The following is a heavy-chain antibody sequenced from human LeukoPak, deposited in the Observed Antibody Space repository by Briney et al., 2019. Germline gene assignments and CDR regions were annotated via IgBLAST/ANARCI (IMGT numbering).Heavy chain of an antibody. CDR3: ARDSSGYSSSWHVTPSPYYYYYGMDV. Sequence: ASVKVSCKASGYTFTGYYMHWVRQAPGQGLEWMGWINPNSGGTNYAQKFQGRVTMTRDTSISTAYMELSRLRSDDTAVYYCARDSSGYSSSWHVTPSPYYYYYGMDVWGQGTTVTVSS. CDR2: INPNSGGT. CDR1: GYTFTGYY. V-gene: IGHV1-2*02. D-gene: IGHD6-13*01. J-gene: IGHJ6*02.